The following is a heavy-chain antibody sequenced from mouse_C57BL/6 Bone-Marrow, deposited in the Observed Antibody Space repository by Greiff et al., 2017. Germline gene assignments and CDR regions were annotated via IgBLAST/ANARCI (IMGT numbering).Heavy chain of an antibody. Sequence: EVKLVESGGGLVQPGGSMKLSCAASGFTFSDAWMDWVRQSPEKGLEWVAEIRNKANNPATYYAESVKGRFTIARDDSKSSVYLQMNSLRAEDTGIYYCAGPDCYGSSFPFAYWGQGTLVTVSA. D-gene: IGHD1-1*01. J-gene: IGHJ3*01. CDR1: GFTFSDAW. V-gene: IGHV6-6*01. CDR3: AGPDCYGSSFPFAY. CDR2: IRNKANNPAT.